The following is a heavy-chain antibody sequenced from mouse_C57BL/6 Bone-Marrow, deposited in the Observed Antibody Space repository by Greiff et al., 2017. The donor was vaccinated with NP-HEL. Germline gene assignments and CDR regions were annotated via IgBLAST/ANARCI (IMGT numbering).Heavy chain of an antibody. V-gene: IGHV5-16*01. J-gene: IGHJ1*03. CDR1: GFTFSDYY. Sequence: EVMLVESEGGLVQPGRSMKLSCTASGFTFSDYYMAWVRQVPEKGLEWVANINYDGSSTYYLDPLKSRFIISRDNAKNILYLQMSSLKSEDTATYYCARDRAEYGGAHWYFDVWGTGTTVTVSS. D-gene: IGHD3-1*01. CDR3: ARDRAEYGGAHWYFDV. CDR2: INYDGSST.